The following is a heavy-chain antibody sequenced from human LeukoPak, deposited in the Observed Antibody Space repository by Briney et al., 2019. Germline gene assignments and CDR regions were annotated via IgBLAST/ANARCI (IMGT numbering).Heavy chain of an antibody. V-gene: IGHV1-2*06. J-gene: IGHJ4*02. Sequence: ASVKVSCKASGYTFYDHHIHWVRQAPGQGLEWMGRIQPKSGNTDYAQKFQGRATITSDTSITTGYMELTSLISDDTAVYYCASHYGPGPVWGQGTLVTVS. CDR3: ASHYGPGPV. CDR1: GYTFYDHH. D-gene: IGHD3-10*01. CDR2: IQPKSGNT.